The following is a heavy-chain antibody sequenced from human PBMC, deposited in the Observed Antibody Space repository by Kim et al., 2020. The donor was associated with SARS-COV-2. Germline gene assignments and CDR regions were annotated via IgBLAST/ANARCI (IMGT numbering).Heavy chain of an antibody. CDR3: ARDGYSSSWYYFDY. V-gene: IGHV6-1*01. Sequence: AVSVKSRITINPDTSKNQFSLQLNSVTPEDTAVYYCARDGYSSSWYYFDYWGQGTLVTVSS. J-gene: IGHJ4*02. D-gene: IGHD6-13*01.